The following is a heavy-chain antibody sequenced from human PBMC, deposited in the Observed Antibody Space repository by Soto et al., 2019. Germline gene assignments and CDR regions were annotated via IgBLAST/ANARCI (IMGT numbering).Heavy chain of an antibody. J-gene: IGHJ5*02. V-gene: IGHV3-30-3*01. CDR2: ISYDGSNK. CDR1: GFTFSSYA. D-gene: IGHD2-15*01. CDR3: ARDGCGGSCDGEDWFDP. Sequence: QVQLVESGGGVVQPGRSLRLSCAASGFTFSSYAMHWVRQAPGKGLEWVAVISYDGSNKYYADSVKGRFTISRDNSKNTLYLQMNSLRAEDTAVYYCARDGCGGSCDGEDWFDPCGQGTLVTVSS.